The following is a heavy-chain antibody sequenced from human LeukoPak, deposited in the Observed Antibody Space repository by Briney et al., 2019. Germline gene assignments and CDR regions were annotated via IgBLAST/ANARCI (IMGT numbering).Heavy chain of an antibody. V-gene: IGHV1-18*01. D-gene: IGHD2-15*01. J-gene: IGHJ6*02. Sequence: ASVKVSCKASGYTFTSYGISWVRQAPGQGLERMGWISTYNDNTNYAQKLQGRVTMTTDTSTSTAYMELRSLRADDTAVYYCARVLIVYYYYGMDVWGQGTTVTVSS. CDR3: ARVLIVYYYYGMDV. CDR1: GYTFTSYG. CDR2: ISTYNDNT.